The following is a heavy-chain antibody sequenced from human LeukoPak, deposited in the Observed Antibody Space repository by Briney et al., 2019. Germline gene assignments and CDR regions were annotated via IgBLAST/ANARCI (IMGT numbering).Heavy chain of an antibody. CDR2: INPNSGGT. CDR3: ARDLYSGYGTMVDY. D-gene: IGHD5-12*01. V-gene: IGHV1-2*02. Sequence: GASVKVSCKASGYTFTGYYMHWVRQAPGQGLEWMGWINPNSGGTNYAQKFQGRVTMTRDTSISTAYMELSRLRSDDTAVYYCARDLYSGYGTMVDYWGQGTLVTVSS. CDR1: GYTFTGYY. J-gene: IGHJ4*02.